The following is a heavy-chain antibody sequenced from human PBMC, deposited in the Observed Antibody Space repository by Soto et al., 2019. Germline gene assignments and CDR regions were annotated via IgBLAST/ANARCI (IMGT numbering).Heavy chain of an antibody. D-gene: IGHD1-26*01. J-gene: IGHJ6*02. Sequence: QVQLVESGGGVVQPGKSLRLSCAASGFTFSSYGMHWVRQAPGKGLEWVGLLSYDGNNKFYADSVKGRFTISRDNSKNTLFLQMNSLRAEDTALYYCAKDIEEVVYYYGMDVWGQGTTVTVSS. CDR1: GFTFSSYG. V-gene: IGHV3-30*18. CDR3: AKDIEEVVYYYGMDV. CDR2: LSYDGNNK.